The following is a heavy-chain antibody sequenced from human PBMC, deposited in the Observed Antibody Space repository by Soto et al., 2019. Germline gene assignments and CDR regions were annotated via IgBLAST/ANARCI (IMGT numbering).Heavy chain of an antibody. D-gene: IGHD3-10*01. Sequence: QVQLVQSGAEVKTPGSSVKVSCKASGGTLSDYAISWVRQAPGQGLEWMGGIMPTVDSANYAQNFQGRLPISTDESTSTAKLELSSLRSDDTAVYYCAVAAVREIMAQESAGMAVWGQGTTVIVSS. CDR3: AVAAVREIMAQESAGMAV. CDR2: IMPTVDSA. CDR1: GGTLSDYA. J-gene: IGHJ6*02. V-gene: IGHV1-69*01.